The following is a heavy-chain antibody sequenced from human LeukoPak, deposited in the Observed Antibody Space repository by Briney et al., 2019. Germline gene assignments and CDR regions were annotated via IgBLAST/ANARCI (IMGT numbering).Heavy chain of an antibody. J-gene: IGHJ4*02. Sequence: GASVKVSCKASGYTFTGYYMHWVRQAPGQGLEWMGWINPNSGGTNYAQKFQGRVTMTRDTSISTAYMELSRLRSDDTAAYYCARDRGPSGWDLDYWGQGTLVTVSS. CDR2: INPNSGGT. D-gene: IGHD6-19*01. CDR1: GYTFTGYY. CDR3: ARDRGPSGWDLDY. V-gene: IGHV1-2*02.